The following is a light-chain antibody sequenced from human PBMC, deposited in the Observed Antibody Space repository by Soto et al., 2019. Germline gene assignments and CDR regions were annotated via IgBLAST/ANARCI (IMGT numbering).Light chain of an antibody. Sequence: QSALTQPPSASGTPGQRVTISCSGSSSNIESNTVTWYQQLPGTAPKLVIYSNYDRPSGVPDRFSGSTSGTSASLVIRGLQSEDEADYYCAAWDDILNGYVFGGGTRSP. CDR2: SNY. V-gene: IGLV1-44*01. J-gene: IGLJ1*01. CDR1: SSNIESNT. CDR3: AAWDDILNGYV.